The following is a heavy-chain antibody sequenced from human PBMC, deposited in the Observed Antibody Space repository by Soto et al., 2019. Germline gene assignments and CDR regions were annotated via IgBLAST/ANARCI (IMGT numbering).Heavy chain of an antibody. D-gene: IGHD1-1*01. Sequence: SETLSLTCAVYGGSFSAYYWSWVRQPPGKGLEWIGEIIHSESTKYNPSLKSRVTISVDTSKRQSSLQVTSVTAADSAVYYCARHRIEVVWRGFDYWGQGRPVTVSS. J-gene: IGHJ4*02. CDR1: GGSFSAYY. CDR3: ARHRIEVVWRGFDY. CDR2: IIHSEST. V-gene: IGHV4-34*12.